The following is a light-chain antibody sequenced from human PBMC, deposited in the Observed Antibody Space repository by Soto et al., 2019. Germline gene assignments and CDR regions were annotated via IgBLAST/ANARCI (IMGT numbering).Light chain of an antibody. CDR3: CSYTASDIWV. J-gene: IGLJ3*02. CDR1: NSDVGGYNF. CDR2: AVS. V-gene: IGLV2-11*01. Sequence: QSALTQPRSVSGSPGQSVTISCTGTNSDVGGYNFVSWYQQLPGKAPKLMIYAVSQRPSGVPDRFSGSKSGNTASLTISGLQADDEADYFCCSYTASDIWVFGGGTKLTVL.